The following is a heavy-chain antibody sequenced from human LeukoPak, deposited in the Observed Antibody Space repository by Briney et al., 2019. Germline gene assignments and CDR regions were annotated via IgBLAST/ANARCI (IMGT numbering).Heavy chain of an antibody. V-gene: IGHV4-59*01. CDR1: GGSISRYY. J-gene: IGHJ4*02. D-gene: IGHD3-10*01. CDR2: IYYSGST. Sequence: PSETLSLTCTVSGGSISRYYWSWIRQPPGKGLEYIWYIYYSGSTNYNPSLKSRVTISVDTSKNQFSLKLNSVSAADTAVYYCARLGFSDGSDNWLSDNWGQGTLVTVSS. CDR3: ARLGFSDGSDNWLSDN.